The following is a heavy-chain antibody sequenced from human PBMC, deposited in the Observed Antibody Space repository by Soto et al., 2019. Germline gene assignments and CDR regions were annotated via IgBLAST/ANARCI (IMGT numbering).Heavy chain of an antibody. CDR2: ISTTGGRV. D-gene: IGHD3-16*01. J-gene: IGHJ6*02. Sequence: PGGSLRLSCAASGFTFSSYAMTWVRQAPGEGLEWASSISTTGGRVFYADSVKGRFTISRDNSNNTLYLQMNSLRAEDTAVFFFAKAKYGGGGFHYYYAMDVWGRGTTVTVSS. CDR1: GFTFSSYA. CDR3: AKAKYGGGGFHYYYAMDV. V-gene: IGHV3-23*01.